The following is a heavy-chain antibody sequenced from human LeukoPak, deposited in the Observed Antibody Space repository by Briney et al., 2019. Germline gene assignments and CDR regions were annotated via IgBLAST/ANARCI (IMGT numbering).Heavy chain of an antibody. CDR1: GGSISSGSYY. Sequence: SQTLSLACTVSGGSISSGSYYWSWIRQPAGKGLEWIGRIYTSGSTNYNPSLKSRVSMSVDTSKNQFSLRLRSVTAADTAVYYCARESGYYYDTSGYTFDYWGQGILVTVSS. D-gene: IGHD3-22*01. V-gene: IGHV4-61*02. CDR2: IYTSGST. CDR3: ARESGYYYDTSGYTFDY. J-gene: IGHJ4*02.